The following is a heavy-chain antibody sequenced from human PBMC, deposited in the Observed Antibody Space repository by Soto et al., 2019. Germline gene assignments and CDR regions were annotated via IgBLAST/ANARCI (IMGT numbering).Heavy chain of an antibody. CDR3: ARQSTLVIYGMDV. D-gene: IGHD3-9*01. Sequence: HLQLQESGPGLGKPSETLSLTCTVSGASINSSLYYWDWIRQSPGKGLAWIGSFSYSGSTYYNPSRKSRVTISVDTSKKQFSLKLISVTAADTAVYYCARQSTLVIYGMDVWGQGTTVIVSS. V-gene: IGHV4-39*01. J-gene: IGHJ6*02. CDR2: FSYSGST. CDR1: GASINSSLYY.